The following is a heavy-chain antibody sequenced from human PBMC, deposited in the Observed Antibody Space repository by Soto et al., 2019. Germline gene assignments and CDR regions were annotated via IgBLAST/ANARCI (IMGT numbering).Heavy chain of an antibody. J-gene: IGHJ1*01. Sequence: GASVKVSCKASGYTFTGYYMHWVLQAPGQGLEWMGWINPNSGGTNYAQKFQGWVTMTRDTSISTAYMELSRLRSDDTAVYYCARARYPYPPLQHWGQGTLVTVSS. V-gene: IGHV1-2*04. CDR1: GYTFTGYY. CDR3: ARARYPYPPLQH. CDR2: INPNSGGT. D-gene: IGHD3-16*02.